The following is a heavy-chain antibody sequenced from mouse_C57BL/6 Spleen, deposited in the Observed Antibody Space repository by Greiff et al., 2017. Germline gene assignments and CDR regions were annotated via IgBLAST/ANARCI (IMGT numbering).Heavy chain of an antibody. CDR3: TSTVVGDWYFDV. CDR1: GFTFSNYW. J-gene: IGHJ1*03. D-gene: IGHD1-1*01. V-gene: IGHV6-3*01. CDR2: IRLKSDNYAT. Sequence: EVQLVESGGGLVQPGGSMKLSCVASGFTFSNYWMNWVRQSPEKGLEWVAQIRLKSDNYATPYAESVKGRFTISRDDSKSSVYLQMNNLRAEDTGIYYCTSTVVGDWYFDVWGTGTTVTVSS.